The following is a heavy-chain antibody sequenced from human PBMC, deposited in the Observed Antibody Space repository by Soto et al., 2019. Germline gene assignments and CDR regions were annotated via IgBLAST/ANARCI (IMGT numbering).Heavy chain of an antibody. CDR1: GFSFRNYA. Sequence: GGSLRLSCAASGFSFRNYAMHWVRRAPGKGLEWVSGISWHRGTIGYADSVRGRFTISRDNAKNSLYLQMNSLRPEDTALYFCVKEKLYSNYEYYFDYWGQGTLVTVSS. J-gene: IGHJ4*02. CDR3: VKEKLYSNYEYYFDY. CDR2: ISWHRGTI. V-gene: IGHV3-9*01. D-gene: IGHD4-4*01.